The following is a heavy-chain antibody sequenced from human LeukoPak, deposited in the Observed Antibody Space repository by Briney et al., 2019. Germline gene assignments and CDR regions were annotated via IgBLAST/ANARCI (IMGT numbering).Heavy chain of an antibody. CDR3: ARGGATTLFDY. CDR2: ITTNGDKT. V-gene: IGHV3-64*01. CDR1: GFTFSSYA. Sequence: GGSLRLFCAASGFTFSSYAMHWDRQAPGKGLEYVSAITTNGDKTYYGNSVKGRFTISRDNSKNTLYLQMGSLRIEDMAVYYCARGGATTLFDYWGQGTLVTVSS. D-gene: IGHD1-26*01. J-gene: IGHJ4*02.